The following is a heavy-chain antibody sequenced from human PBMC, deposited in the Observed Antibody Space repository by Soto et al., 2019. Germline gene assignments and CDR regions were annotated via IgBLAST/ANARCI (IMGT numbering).Heavy chain of an antibody. Sequence: EVQLVESGGGLVQPGGSLRLSCAASGFTFSSYWMSWVRQAPGKGLEWVANIKQDGSEKYYVDSVKGRFTISRDNAKTSLYLQMYSLSAEDTAVYYCARDWRYYDYVWGTPMGYWGQGTLVTVSS. V-gene: IGHV3-7*01. J-gene: IGHJ4*02. CDR2: IKQDGSEK. D-gene: IGHD3-16*01. CDR3: ARDWRYYDYVWGTPMGY. CDR1: GFTFSSYW.